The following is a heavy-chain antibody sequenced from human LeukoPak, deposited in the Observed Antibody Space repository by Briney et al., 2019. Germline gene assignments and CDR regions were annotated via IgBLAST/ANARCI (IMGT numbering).Heavy chain of an antibody. CDR1: GYTFPGYY. CDR2: INPNSGGT. Sequence: ASVKVSCKASGYTFPGYYMHWVRQAPGQGLEWLGWINPNSGGTNYAQKFQGRATMTRDTSISTAYMELSRLRSDDTAVYYCAREHSSSSGKVFDYWGQGTLVTVSS. CDR3: AREHSSSSGKVFDY. D-gene: IGHD6-6*01. J-gene: IGHJ4*02. V-gene: IGHV1-2*02.